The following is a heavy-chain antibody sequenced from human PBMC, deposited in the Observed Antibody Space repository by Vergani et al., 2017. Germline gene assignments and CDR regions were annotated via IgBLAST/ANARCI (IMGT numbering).Heavy chain of an antibody. Sequence: QLQLQESGPGLVKPSETLSLTCTVSGGSISSSSYYWGWIRQPPGKGLEWIGSIYYSGSTYYTPSLKSRVTISVDTSKNQFSLKLSSVTAADTAVYYCARFIVATIKISAFDIWGQGTMVTVSS. CDR1: GGSISSSSYY. J-gene: IGHJ3*02. V-gene: IGHV4-39*07. D-gene: IGHD5-12*01. CDR2: IYYSGST. CDR3: ARFIVATIKISAFDI.